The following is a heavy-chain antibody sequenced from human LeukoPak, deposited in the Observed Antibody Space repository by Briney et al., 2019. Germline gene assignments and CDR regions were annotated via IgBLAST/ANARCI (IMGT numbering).Heavy chain of an antibody. J-gene: IGHJ6*03. CDR2: IYCSGST. V-gene: IGHV4-59*01. D-gene: IGHD6-13*01. CDR1: GGSISSYY. CDR3: ARKGSSWNGYYYYYYMDV. Sequence: SETLSLTCTLSGGSISSYYWSWIRQPPGKGLEWIGYIYCSGSTNYNPSLKSRVTISVDTSKNQFSLKLSSVTAADTAVYYCARKGSSWNGYYYYYYMDVWGKGTTVTVSS.